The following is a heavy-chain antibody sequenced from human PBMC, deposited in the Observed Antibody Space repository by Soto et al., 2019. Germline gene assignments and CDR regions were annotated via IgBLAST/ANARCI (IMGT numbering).Heavy chain of an antibody. D-gene: IGHD1-1*01. V-gene: IGHV3-23*01. CDR1: GFTFSSYA. CDR3: AKEGLERLFNFDY. J-gene: IGHJ4*02. Sequence: EVQVLESGGGLVQPGGSLRLSCEAPGFTFSSYAMIWVRQAPGKGLEWVSGIDGSGDGRYYADSVTGRFTISSDNSKNTLYLHMNSLRAEDTAVYYCAKEGLERLFNFDYWGQGTLVTVSS. CDR2: IDGSGDGR.